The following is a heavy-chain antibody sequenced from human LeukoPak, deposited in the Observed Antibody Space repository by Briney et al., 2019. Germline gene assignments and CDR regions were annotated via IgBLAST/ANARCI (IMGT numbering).Heavy chain of an antibody. CDR1: GFTFSGSA. J-gene: IGHJ4*02. V-gene: IGHV3-73*01. CDR3: AKEAVTTNAFDY. Sequence: GGSLRLSCAASGFTFSGSAMHWVRQASGKGLEWVGRIRSKANSYATSYAASVKGRFTISRDDSKNTAYLQMSSLKTEDTAVYYCAKEAVTTNAFDYWGQGTLVTVSS. D-gene: IGHD4-17*01. CDR2: IRSKANSYAT.